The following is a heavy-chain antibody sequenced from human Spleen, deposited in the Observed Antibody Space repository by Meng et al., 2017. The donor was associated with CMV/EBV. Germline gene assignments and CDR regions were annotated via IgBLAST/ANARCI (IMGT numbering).Heavy chain of an antibody. CDR3: TKSKVGATDSGKNFFAMDV. D-gene: IGHD1-26*01. CDR2: VTTSGGAT. CDR1: GFAFRNYV. J-gene: IGHJ6*02. V-gene: IGHV3-23*01. Sequence: GESLKISCIASGFAFRNYVMNWVRQAPGKGLEWVSTVTTSGGATFYADSVKGRFSISRDNSKNTLSLQMNSLRADDTAIYYCTKSKVGATDSGKNFFAMDVWGQGTTVTVSS.